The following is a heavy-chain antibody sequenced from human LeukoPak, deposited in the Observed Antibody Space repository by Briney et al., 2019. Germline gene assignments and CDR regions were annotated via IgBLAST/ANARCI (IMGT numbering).Heavy chain of an antibody. CDR1: GGTFSSYT. D-gene: IGHD3-10*01. V-gene: IGHV1-69*02. CDR2: IIPILGIA. Sequence: GASVKVSCKASGGTFSSYTSSWVRQAPGQGLEWMGRIIPILGIANYAQKFQGRVTITADKSTNTAYMELSSLRSEDTAVYYCARAGSDTYGDYFDYWGQGTLVTVSS. J-gene: IGHJ4*02. CDR3: ARAGSDTYGDYFDY.